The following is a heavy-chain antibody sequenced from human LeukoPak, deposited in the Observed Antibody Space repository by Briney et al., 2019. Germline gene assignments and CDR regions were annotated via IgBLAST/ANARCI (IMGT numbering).Heavy chain of an antibody. Sequence: GGSLRLSCAASGFTFSSYRMYWVRQAPGKGLVWVSHIYSDESSTSYADSVKGRFTISRDNAKKSLYLQMNSLIAEDTAVYYCARDGRGGVVPAADYWGQGTLVTVSS. D-gene: IGHD2-2*01. CDR3: ARDGRGGVVPAADY. V-gene: IGHV3-74*01. J-gene: IGHJ4*02. CDR2: IYSDESST. CDR1: GFTFSSYR.